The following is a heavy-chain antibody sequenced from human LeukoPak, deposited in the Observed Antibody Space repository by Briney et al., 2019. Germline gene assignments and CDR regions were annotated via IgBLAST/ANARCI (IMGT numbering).Heavy chain of an antibody. CDR3: AEDGHSGSYYHYYGMDV. V-gene: IGHV3-30*18. D-gene: IGHD1-26*01. CDR2: ISFDGTIK. J-gene: IGHJ6*02. Sequence: GGSLRLSCAASGFTFSSYGMHWVRQAPGKGLQWVSVISFDGTIKYYEDSVKGRFTISRDNSKNTLYLQINSLRGEDTAVYYCAEDGHSGSYYHYYGMDVWGQGTTVTVSS. CDR1: GFTFSSYG.